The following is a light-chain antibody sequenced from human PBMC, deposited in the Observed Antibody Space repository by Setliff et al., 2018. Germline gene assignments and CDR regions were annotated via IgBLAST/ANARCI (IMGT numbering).Light chain of an antibody. CDR3: STYRSSVSLVWV. CDR2: DSF. CDR1: SSDVDNYNY. J-gene: IGLJ3*02. Sequence: QSALTQPASVSGSPGQSISISCTGASSDVDNYNYASWYQQLPGKAPRLMIYDSFNRPSGVSNRFSGSKSGGTASLIISDLQTEDEAEYYCSTYRSSVSLVWVFGGGTKVTVL. V-gene: IGLV2-14*03.